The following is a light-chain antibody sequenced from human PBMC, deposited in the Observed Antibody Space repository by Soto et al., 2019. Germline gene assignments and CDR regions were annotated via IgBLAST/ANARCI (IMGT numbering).Light chain of an antibody. CDR2: RAS. Sequence: DIQMTQSPSSLSASVGDRVTITCRASQSISSYLNWYQQKPGKAPKLLIYRASSLESGVPSRFSGSGSGTEFTLTISSLQPDDFGTYYCQEYNSNWTFGQGTKVDI. CDR3: QEYNSNWT. J-gene: IGKJ1*01. CDR1: QSISSY. V-gene: IGKV1-5*03.